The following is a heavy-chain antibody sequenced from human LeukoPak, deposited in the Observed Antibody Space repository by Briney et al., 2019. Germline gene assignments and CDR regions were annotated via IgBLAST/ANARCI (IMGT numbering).Heavy chain of an antibody. Sequence: PSQTLSLTCTVSGGSISSGSYYWSWIRQPPGKGLEWIGYIYYSGSTNYNPSLKSRVTISVDTSKNQFSLKLSSVTAADTAVYYCARATILELPFDYWGQGTLVTVSS. CDR1: GGSISSGSYY. J-gene: IGHJ4*02. D-gene: IGHD3-3*01. CDR2: IYYSGST. V-gene: IGHV4-61*01. CDR3: ARATILELPFDY.